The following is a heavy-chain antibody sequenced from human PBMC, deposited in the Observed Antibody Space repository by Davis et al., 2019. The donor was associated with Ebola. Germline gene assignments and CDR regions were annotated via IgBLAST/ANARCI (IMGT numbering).Heavy chain of an antibody. D-gene: IGHD3-3*01. Sequence: GESLKISCAASGFTFSDYYMSWIRQAPGKGLEWVSYISSSSSTIYYADSVKGRFTISRDNAKNSLYLQMNSLRDEDTAVYYCARDEKRITIFGVVTPPDYWGQGTLVTVSS. V-gene: IGHV3-11*04. J-gene: IGHJ4*02. CDR2: ISSSSSTI. CDR3: ARDEKRITIFGVVTPPDY. CDR1: GFTFSDYY.